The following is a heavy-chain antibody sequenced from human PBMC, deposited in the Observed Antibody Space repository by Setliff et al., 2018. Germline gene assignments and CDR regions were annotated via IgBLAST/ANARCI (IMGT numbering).Heavy chain of an antibody. Sequence: PGGSLRLSCAASGFSFGKAWMNWVRQAPGKGLEWVGLIKSNNDGGTTDLAAPVKGRFSISRDDSKNMLYLQMNNLKIEDTAVYFCTTDRSISMVRGVVISPTISYYWGQVAQVTVSS. CDR2: IKSNNDGGTT. J-gene: IGHJ4*02. CDR3: TTDRSISMVRGVVISPTISYY. D-gene: IGHD3-10*01. V-gene: IGHV3-15*07. CDR1: GFSFGKAW.